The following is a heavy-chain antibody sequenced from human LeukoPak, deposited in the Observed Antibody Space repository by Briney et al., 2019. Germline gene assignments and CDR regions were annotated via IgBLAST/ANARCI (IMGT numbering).Heavy chain of an antibody. V-gene: IGHV3-73*01. J-gene: IGHJ4*02. CDR2: IRRKGNDYAT. CDR1: RFTFSGSA. CDR3: TRLGGSPPYFDY. Sequence: PGGSLRLSCAASRFTFSGSAMHWVRQASGKGLEWVGRIRRKGNDYATAYAASVKGRFTISRDDSKHTAYLQMDSLKTEDTAVYFCTRLGGSPPYFDYWGQGTLVTVSS. D-gene: IGHD3-16*01.